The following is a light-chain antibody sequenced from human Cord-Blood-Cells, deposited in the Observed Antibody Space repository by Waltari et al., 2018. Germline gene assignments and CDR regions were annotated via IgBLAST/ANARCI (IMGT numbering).Light chain of an antibody. CDR2: DVS. J-gene: IGLJ2*01. CDR3: CSYAGSYTYVV. CDR1: SSDVGGYNY. V-gene: IGLV2-11*01. Sequence: QSALTQPRSVSGSPGQSVTISCTGTSSDVGGYNYVSWYQQHPGKAPKLMIYDVSKRPSGGPDRFSVSKSGNTASLTISGLQAEDEADYYCCSYAGSYTYVVFGGGTKLTVL.